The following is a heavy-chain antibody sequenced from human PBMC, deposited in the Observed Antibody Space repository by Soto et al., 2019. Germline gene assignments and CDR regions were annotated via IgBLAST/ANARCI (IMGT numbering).Heavy chain of an antibody. D-gene: IGHD3-22*01. V-gene: IGHV3-43D*04. CDR2: TNSDGTDS. CDR1: GFDFEEYA. CDR3: AKSLYYYDSSPLDH. J-gene: IGHJ4*02. Sequence: PXVSLRLSCAAAGFDFEEYAMHWVRQAAGKGLEWVSLTNSDGTDSYYVDSVKGRFTISRDNAKTTLYLQMDRLRPEDTALYFCAKSLYYYDSSPLDHWGQGTLVTVSS.